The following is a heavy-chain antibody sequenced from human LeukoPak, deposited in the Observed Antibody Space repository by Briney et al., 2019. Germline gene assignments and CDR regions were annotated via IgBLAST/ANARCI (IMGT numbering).Heavy chain of an antibody. J-gene: IGHJ5*02. Sequence: NPSETLSLTCTVSGGSFSTSYWSWIRQPPGKGLEWIGYIYYSGSTNYNPSLKSRVTISVDTSKNQFSLKLSSVTAADTAVYYCARGGYDFWSGPTNWFDPWGQGTLVTVSS. D-gene: IGHD3-3*01. CDR1: GGSFSTSY. CDR3: ARGGYDFWSGPTNWFDP. V-gene: IGHV4-59*01. CDR2: IYYSGST.